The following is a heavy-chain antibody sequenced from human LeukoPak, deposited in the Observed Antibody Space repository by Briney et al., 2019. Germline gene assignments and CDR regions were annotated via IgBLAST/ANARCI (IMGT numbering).Heavy chain of an antibody. V-gene: IGHV1-69*13. Sequence: ASVKVFCKASGGTFSSYAISWVRQAPGQGLEWMGGIIPIFGTANYAQKFQGRVTITADESTSTAYMELSSLRSEDTAVYYCARGLIMGATTGSHYYYYGMDVWGQGTTVTVSS. J-gene: IGHJ6*02. CDR2: IIPIFGTA. CDR3: ARGLIMGATTGSHYYYYGMDV. D-gene: IGHD1-26*01. CDR1: GGTFSSYA.